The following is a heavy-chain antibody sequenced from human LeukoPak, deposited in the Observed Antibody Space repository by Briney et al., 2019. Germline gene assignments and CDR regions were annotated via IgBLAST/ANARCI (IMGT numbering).Heavy chain of an antibody. CDR2: IYYSGST. D-gene: IGHD6-13*01. Sequence: PSETVSLTCTVSGGSISSYYWNWMRQPPGKGLEWIGYIYYSGSTTYNPPRKSRLPISLDTSKNQFSLKLSSVTAADTAVYYCARVGQLNAFDIWGQGTTVTVSS. V-gene: IGHV4-59*01. J-gene: IGHJ3*02. CDR1: GGSISSYY. CDR3: ARVGQLNAFDI.